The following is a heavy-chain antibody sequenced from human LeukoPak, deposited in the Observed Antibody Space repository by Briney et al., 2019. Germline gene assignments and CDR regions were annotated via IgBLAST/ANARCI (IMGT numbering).Heavy chain of an antibody. CDR2: IRYDGSNK. CDR1: GFTFSSYG. CDR3: AKDLTRRYDFWSGVDY. V-gene: IGHV3-30*02. J-gene: IGHJ4*02. D-gene: IGHD3-3*01. Sequence: PGGSLRLSCAASGFTFSSYGMHWVRQAPGNGLEWVAFIRYDGSNKYYADSVKGRFTISRDNSKNTLYLQMNSLRAEDTAVYYCAKDLTRRYDFWSGVDYWGQGTLVTVSS.